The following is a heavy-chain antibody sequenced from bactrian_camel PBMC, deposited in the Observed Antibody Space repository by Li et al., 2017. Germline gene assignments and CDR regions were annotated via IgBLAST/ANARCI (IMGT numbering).Heavy chain of an antibody. Sequence: VQLVESGGGSVEAGGSLELSCTFSGSIPSSYCMAWFRQDPGKEREGVAAIFIGRRTNTWYADSVMGRFSVSKDNAKNILYLQMNSLKPEDTAMYYCAAGPTRGWCLLGADFRKWGQGTQVTVS. CDR3: AAGPTRGWCLLGADFRK. J-gene: IGHJ6*01. CDR2: IFIGRRTNT. D-gene: IGHD1*01. V-gene: IGHV3S31*01. CDR1: GSIPSSYC.